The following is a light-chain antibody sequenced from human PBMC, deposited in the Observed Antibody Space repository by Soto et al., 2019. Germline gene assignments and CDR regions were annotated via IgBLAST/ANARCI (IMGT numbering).Light chain of an antibody. CDR1: SSDVGNYNL. Sequence: QSALTQPASVSGSPGQSITISCTGVSSDVGNYNLASWYQQHPAKAPKLIIYEDDKRPSGVSNRFSGSKSGDTASLTISGLQAEDEADYYCCSYLGSSTVFGGGTKLTVL. V-gene: IGLV2-23*01. J-gene: IGLJ7*01. CDR2: EDD. CDR3: CSYLGSSTV.